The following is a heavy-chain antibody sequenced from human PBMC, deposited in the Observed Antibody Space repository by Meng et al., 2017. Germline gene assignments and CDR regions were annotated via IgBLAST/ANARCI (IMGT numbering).Heavy chain of an antibody. CDR3: ARGRSFDY. V-gene: IGHV3-23*01. Sequence: GESLKISCAASGFTFNNYAMSWVRQAPGKGLEWVSGIPGSGDSTYYEDSVKGRFTISRHNSKNTLYLQMNSLRAEDTAVYYCARGRSFDYWGQGTLVTVSS. CDR2: IPGSGDST. J-gene: IGHJ4*02. CDR1: GFTFNNYA.